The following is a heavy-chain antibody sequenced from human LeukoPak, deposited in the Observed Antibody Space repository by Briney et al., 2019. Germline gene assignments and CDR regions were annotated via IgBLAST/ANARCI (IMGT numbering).Heavy chain of an antibody. CDR3: ASGSRTAGSFDY. CDR2: IYYSGST. Sequence: SETLSLTCTVSGGSISSYYWSWIRQPPGKGLERIGYIYYSGSTNYNPSLKSRVTISVDTSKNQFSLKLSSVTAADTAVYYCASGSRTAGSFDYWGQGTLVTVSS. D-gene: IGHD2-15*01. CDR1: GGSISSYY. V-gene: IGHV4-59*08. J-gene: IGHJ4*02.